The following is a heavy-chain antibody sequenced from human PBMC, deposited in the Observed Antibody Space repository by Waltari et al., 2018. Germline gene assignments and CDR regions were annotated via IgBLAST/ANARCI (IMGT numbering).Heavy chain of an antibody. CDR3: ARFSKSANWIDP. J-gene: IGHJ5*02. D-gene: IGHD3-3*02. CDR2: ISYSGIT. V-gene: IGHV4-39*01. CDR1: GGSISSSGSY. Sequence: QLQLQESGPGLVKPSETLSRTCTVSGGSISSSGSYWGWIRQPPGKGLEWIGSISYSGITYYNTSLMSRVTISVDTSKNQFSLKLTSVIAAETAVFYCARFSKSANWIDPWGQGTLVTVSS.